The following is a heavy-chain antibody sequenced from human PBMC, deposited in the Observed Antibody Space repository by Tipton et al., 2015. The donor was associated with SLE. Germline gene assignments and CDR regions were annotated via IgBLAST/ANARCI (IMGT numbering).Heavy chain of an antibody. D-gene: IGHD3-22*01. CDR2: INYSGDT. CDR1: GGSFSGYH. CDR3: ARGVAHYYDSGSFDI. J-gene: IGHJ3*02. V-gene: IGHV4-34*01. Sequence: TLSLTCAVSGGSFSGYHWSWIRQSPGKGLEWIGEINYSGDTNYNPSLKSRVTISVATSKNQLSLKLSSVTAADTAVYYCARGVAHYYDSGSFDIWGQGTMVTVSS.